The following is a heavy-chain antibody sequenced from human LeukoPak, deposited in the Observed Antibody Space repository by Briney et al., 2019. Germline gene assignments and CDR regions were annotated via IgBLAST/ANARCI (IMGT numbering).Heavy chain of an antibody. CDR2: IYTSGST. J-gene: IGHJ6*03. V-gene: IGHV4-61*02. CDR3: ARFYYYYYYMDV. CDR1: GGSISSGSYY. Sequence: SETLSLTCTVSGGSISSGSYYWSWIRQPAGKGLEWIGRIYTSGSTNYNPSLKSRVTISVDTSENQFSLKLSSVTAADTAVYYCARFYYYYYYMDVWGKGTTVTVSS.